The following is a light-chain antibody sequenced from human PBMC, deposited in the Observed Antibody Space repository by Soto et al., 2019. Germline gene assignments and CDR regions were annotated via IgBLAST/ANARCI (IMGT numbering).Light chain of an antibody. Sequence: DIQMTQSPSSVSASVGDRVTITCRASQSINGWLAWYQQKPGQAPNLLIYKASTLESGVPSRFSGSGSGTEFTLTVSSLQPDDFATYYCQQFAISTTFGQGTKVDIK. CDR2: KAS. J-gene: IGKJ1*01. V-gene: IGKV1-5*03. CDR1: QSINGW. CDR3: QQFAISTT.